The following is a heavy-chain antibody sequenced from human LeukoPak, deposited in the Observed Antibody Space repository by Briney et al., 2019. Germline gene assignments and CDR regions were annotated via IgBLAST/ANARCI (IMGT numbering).Heavy chain of an antibody. CDR2: ISSSGSYI. Sequence: GGSLRLSCAASGFTFSSYSMNWVRQAPGKGLEWVSSISSSGSYIYYADSVKGRFTISRDNAKNSLYLQMNSLRAEDTAVYYCARGGVREGNDDFDIWGQGTMVTVSS. V-gene: IGHV3-21*01. J-gene: IGHJ3*02. D-gene: IGHD3-16*01. CDR3: ARGGVREGNDDFDI. CDR1: GFTFSSYS.